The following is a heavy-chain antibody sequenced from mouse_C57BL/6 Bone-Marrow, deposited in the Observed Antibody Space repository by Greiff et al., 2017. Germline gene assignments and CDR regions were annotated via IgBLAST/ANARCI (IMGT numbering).Heavy chain of an antibody. J-gene: IGHJ3*01. CDR1: GFSLTSYG. V-gene: IGHV2-5*01. CDR3: ATYYYGSSPWFAY. Sequence: QVQLKESGPGLVQPSQSLSITCTVSGFSLTSYGVHWVRQSPGKGLEWLGVIWRGGSTDYNAAFMSRLSITKDNSKSQVFFKMNSLQADDTAICYCATYYYGSSPWFAYWGQGTLVTVSA. D-gene: IGHD1-1*01. CDR2: IWRGGST.